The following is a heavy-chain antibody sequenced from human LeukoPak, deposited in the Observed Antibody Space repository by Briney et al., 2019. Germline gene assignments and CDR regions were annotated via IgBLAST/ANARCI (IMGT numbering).Heavy chain of an antibody. CDR2: IYPGDSDT. J-gene: IGHJ2*01. CDR3: ARRTVTDYYFDL. Sequence: GESLKISCQGSGYTFTSYWIGWVRQMPGKGLEWMGVIYPGDSDTRYSPSFQGQVTISADKSISTAYLQWSSMKASDTAMYYCARRTVTDYYFDLWGRSTLVTVSS. D-gene: IGHD4-17*01. CDR1: GYTFTSYW. V-gene: IGHV5-51*01.